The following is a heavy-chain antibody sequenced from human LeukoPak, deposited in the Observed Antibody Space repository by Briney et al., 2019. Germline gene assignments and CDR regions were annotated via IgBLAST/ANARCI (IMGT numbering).Heavy chain of an antibody. CDR3: ARDPTTYYYDSSGYYSVGWFDP. Sequence: ASVKVSCKASGYTFTGYYMHWVRQAPGQGLEWMGWINPNSGGTNYAQKFQGRVTMTRDTSISTAYMELSRLRSDDTAAYYCARDPTTYYYDSSGYYSVGWFDPWGQGTLVTVSS. D-gene: IGHD3-22*01. V-gene: IGHV1-2*02. CDR1: GYTFTGYY. J-gene: IGHJ5*02. CDR2: INPNSGGT.